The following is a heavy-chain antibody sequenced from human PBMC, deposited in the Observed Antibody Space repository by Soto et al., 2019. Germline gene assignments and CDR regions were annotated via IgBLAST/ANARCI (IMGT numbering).Heavy chain of an antibody. Sequence: QLQLQESGPGLVKPSETLSLTCTVSGGSISNSNYYWGWIRQPTGMGLEWIGSIYYTGNTYYNPSLKSRVTISVDTSKNQFSLKLGSVTAADTAVYFCERKSTWLLLSVYWGQGILVTVSS. CDR1: GGSISNSNYY. CDR3: ERKSTWLLLSVY. V-gene: IGHV4-39*01. J-gene: IGHJ4*02. D-gene: IGHD3-22*01. CDR2: IYYTGNT.